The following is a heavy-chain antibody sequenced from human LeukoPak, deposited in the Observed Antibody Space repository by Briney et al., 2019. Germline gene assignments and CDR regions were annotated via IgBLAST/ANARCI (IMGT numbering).Heavy chain of an antibody. CDR1: GGSIRSSNW. D-gene: IGHD1-26*01. V-gene: IGHV4-4*02. CDR3: TREVRSAWASFDP. Sequence: SGTLSLTCAVSGGSIRSSNWWSWVRQPPGKGLEWIGEISQSGTTNYNPSLKSRVTISVDTSKNQFSLKLSSVTAADTAMYYCTREVRSAWASFDPWGQGTLVIVSS. J-gene: IGHJ5*02. CDR2: ISQSGTT.